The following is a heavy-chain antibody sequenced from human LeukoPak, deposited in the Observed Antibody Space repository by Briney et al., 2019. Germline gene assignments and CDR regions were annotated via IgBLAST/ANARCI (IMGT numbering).Heavy chain of an antibody. CDR1: GGSISYYY. Sequence: PSETLSLTCTVSGGSISYYYWNWIRQPAGKGLEWIGRIYASGRTYYNPSLKSRVSISVDTSKNQFSLKLSSVTAADTAVYYCARTRDGYNWDYWGQGTLVTVS. V-gene: IGHV4-4*07. J-gene: IGHJ4*02. D-gene: IGHD5-24*01. CDR2: IYASGRT. CDR3: ARTRDGYNWDY.